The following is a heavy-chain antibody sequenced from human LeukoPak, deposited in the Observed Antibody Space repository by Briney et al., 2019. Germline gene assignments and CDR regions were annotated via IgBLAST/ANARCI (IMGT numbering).Heavy chain of an antibody. V-gene: IGHV3-33*01. CDR1: GLTFRNYG. Sequence: GGSLRLSCAASGLTFRNYGMHWVRQAAGKGLEWVAVIWYDGSNKYYADSVRGRFTVSRENSKNTVYLQMNSLRAEDTAVYYCARGSVVVTAFFDYWGQGTLVTVSS. CDR3: ARGSVVVTAFFDY. J-gene: IGHJ4*02. CDR2: IWYDGSNK. D-gene: IGHD2-21*02.